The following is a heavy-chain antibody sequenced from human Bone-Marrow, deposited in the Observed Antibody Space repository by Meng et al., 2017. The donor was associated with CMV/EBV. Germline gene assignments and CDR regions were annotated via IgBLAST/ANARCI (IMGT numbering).Heavy chain of an antibody. CDR2: IIPIFGTA. D-gene: IGHD5-18*01. Sequence: QVRLVQLGAEVKKPGSSVKVSCKASGGTFSSYAISWVRQAPGQGLEWMGGIIPIFGTANYAQKFQGRVAITADESTSTAYMELSSLRSEDTAVYYCASGGYSYGYRDYWGQGTLVTVSS. CDR3: ASGGYSYGYRDY. J-gene: IGHJ4*02. V-gene: IGHV1-69*12. CDR1: GGTFSSYA.